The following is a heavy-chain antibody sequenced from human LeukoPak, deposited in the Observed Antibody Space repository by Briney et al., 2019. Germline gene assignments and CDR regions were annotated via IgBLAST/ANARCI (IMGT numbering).Heavy chain of an antibody. CDR3: AKQLGYCSDGSCYFPY. CDR2: ISNNGGYT. CDR1: GFTFRRLA. D-gene: IGHD2-15*01. J-gene: IGHJ4*02. Sequence: GGSLRLSCAPSGFTFRRLAMSWVRQAPGKGLEWVSLISNNGGYTYYADSVQGRFTISRDNSKSTLCLQMNSLRAEDTAVYYCAKQLGYCSDGSCYFPYWGQGNLVTVSS. V-gene: IGHV3-23*01.